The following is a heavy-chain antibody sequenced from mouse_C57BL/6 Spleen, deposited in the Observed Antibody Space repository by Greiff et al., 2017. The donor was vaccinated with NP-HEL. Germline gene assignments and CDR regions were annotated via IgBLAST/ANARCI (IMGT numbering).Heavy chain of an antibody. CDR1: GFSLSTFGMG. D-gene: IGHD2-1*01. CDR2: IWWDDDK. Sequence: QVTLKVCGPGILQPSQTLSLTCSFSGFSLSTFGMGVGWIRQPSGKGLEWLAHIWWDDDKYYNPALKSRLTISKDTSKNQVFLKIANVDTADTATYYCARMDYGNSYWYFDVWGTGTTVTVSS. J-gene: IGHJ1*03. CDR3: ARMDYGNSYWYFDV. V-gene: IGHV8-8*01.